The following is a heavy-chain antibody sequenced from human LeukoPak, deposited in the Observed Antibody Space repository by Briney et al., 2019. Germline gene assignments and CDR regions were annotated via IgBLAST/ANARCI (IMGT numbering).Heavy chain of an antibody. CDR2: ISSDSGYI. D-gene: IGHD6-19*01. Sequence: GGSLRLSCAASGFTFSGYSMNWVRQAPGKGLEWVSYISSDSGYIPYADSVKGRFTISRDNAKNSLYLQMNSLRAEDTAIYYCARSQVAAPFDFWGQGTLVTVSS. CDR3: ARSQVAAPFDF. J-gene: IGHJ4*02. V-gene: IGHV3-21*05. CDR1: GFTFSGYS.